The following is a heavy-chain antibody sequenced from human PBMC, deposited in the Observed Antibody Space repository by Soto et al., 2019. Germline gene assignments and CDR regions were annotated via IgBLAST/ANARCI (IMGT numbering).Heavy chain of an antibody. Sequence: LRLSCAASGFTFSSYAMHWVRQAPGKGLEWVAVISYDGSNKYYADSVKGRFTISRDNSKNTLYLQMNSLRAEDTAVYYCARVKCSSTSCYYYYGMDVWGQGTTVTVSS. D-gene: IGHD2-2*01. CDR3: ARVKCSSTSCYYYYGMDV. CDR2: ISYDGSNK. V-gene: IGHV3-30-3*01. CDR1: GFTFSSYA. J-gene: IGHJ6*02.